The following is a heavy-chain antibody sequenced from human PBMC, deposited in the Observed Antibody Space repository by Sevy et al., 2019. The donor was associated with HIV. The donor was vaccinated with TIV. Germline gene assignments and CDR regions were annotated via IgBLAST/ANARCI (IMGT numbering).Heavy chain of an antibody. J-gene: IGHJ4*02. D-gene: IGHD3-22*01. CDR3: AKDVVGGYYDSSGYSDH. CDR1: GFTFTEFV. V-gene: IGHV3-23*01. CDR2: INSGGGCT. Sequence: GGSLRLSCAASGFTFTEFVMSWVRQAPGKGLEWVSTINSGGGCTYYADSVKGRLTISRDNSQNTLDLQMNSLRAEDTAVYYCAKDVVGGYYDSSGYSDHWGQGTLVTVSS.